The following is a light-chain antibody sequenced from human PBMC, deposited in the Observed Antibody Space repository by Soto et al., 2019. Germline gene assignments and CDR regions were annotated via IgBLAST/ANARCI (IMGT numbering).Light chain of an antibody. J-gene: IGLJ2*01. V-gene: IGLV2-8*01. CDR3: SSYAGSNNLV. CDR2: EVS. Sequence: QSALTQPPSASGSPGQSVTISCTGTSRDVGGYNYVSWYQQHPGKAPKLMIYEVSKRPSGVPDRFSVSKSGNTASLTVSGLQAEEEADYDFSSYAGSNNLVFGGGTKLTVL. CDR1: SRDVGGYNY.